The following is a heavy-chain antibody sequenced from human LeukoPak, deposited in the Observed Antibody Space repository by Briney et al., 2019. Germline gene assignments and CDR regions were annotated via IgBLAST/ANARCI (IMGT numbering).Heavy chain of an antibody. D-gene: IGHD2-2*01. CDR2: ISYDGSNK. CDR1: GFTFSSYA. CDR3: ARDPRRYCSSTSCYYNWFDP. Sequence: GGSLRLSCAASGFTFSSYAMHWVRQAPGKGLEWVAVISYDGSNKYYADSVKGRFTISRDNSKNTLYPQMNSLRAEDTAVYYCARDPRRYCSSTSCYYNWFDPWGQGTLVTVSS. J-gene: IGHJ5*02. V-gene: IGHV3-30-3*01.